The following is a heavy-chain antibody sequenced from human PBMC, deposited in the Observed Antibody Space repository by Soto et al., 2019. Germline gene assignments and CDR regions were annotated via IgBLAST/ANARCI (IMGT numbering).Heavy chain of an antibody. Sequence: EVQLVESGGGLVQPGGSLRLSCAASGFSFSNYWMSWVRQAPGEGLEWVANIKQDGSEKYYADSVEVRFTISRDNSKKSRSLPMNSLRTEDTAVYYCASLYVGGPDWYFDLWGRGTLVTVSS. V-gene: IGHV3-7*02. D-gene: IGHD3-16*01. J-gene: IGHJ2*01. CDR2: IKQDGSEK. CDR1: GFSFSNYW. CDR3: ASLYVGGPDWYFDL.